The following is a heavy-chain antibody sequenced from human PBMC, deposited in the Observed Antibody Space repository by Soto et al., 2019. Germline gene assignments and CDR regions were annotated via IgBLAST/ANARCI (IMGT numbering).Heavy chain of an antibody. V-gene: IGHV1-46*01. CDR3: ARAIRRYSSGWYYFDY. CDR2: IKPTGGST. D-gene: IGHD6-19*01. Sequence: ASVKVSCKASGYTFTSYYMHWVRQVPGQGLEWMGMIKPTGGSTSYAQKFQGRATMTRNTSISTAYMELSSLRSEDTAVYYCARAIRRYSSGWYYFDYWGQGTLVTVSS. J-gene: IGHJ4*02. CDR1: GYTFTSYY.